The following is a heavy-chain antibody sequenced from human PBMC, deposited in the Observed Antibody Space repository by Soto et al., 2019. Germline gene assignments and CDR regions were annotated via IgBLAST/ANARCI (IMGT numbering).Heavy chain of an antibody. Sequence: GESLKISCKGSGYSFTSYWISWVRQMPGKGLEWMGRIDPSDSYTNYSPSFQGHVTISADKSISTAYLQWSSLKASDTAMYYCARREYSSSSGPNFDYWGQGTLVTVS. J-gene: IGHJ4*02. D-gene: IGHD6-6*01. V-gene: IGHV5-10-1*01. CDR2: IDPSDSYT. CDR3: ARREYSSSSGPNFDY. CDR1: GYSFTSYW.